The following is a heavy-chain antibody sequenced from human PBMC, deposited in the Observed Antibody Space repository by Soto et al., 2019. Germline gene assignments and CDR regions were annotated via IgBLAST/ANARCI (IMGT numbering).Heavy chain of an antibody. V-gene: IGHV4-30-4*01. CDR2: IYKSATT. D-gene: IGHD7-27*01. Sequence: SETLFRTFSVSGDSISNLDYFWAWIRQPPGQALEYIGYIYKSATTYYNPSFESRVAISVETSKSQFSLNVTSVTAADTAVYFCARGRYCLTGRCFPNWFDSWGQGARLTVS. CDR1: GDSISNLDYF. CDR3: ARGRYCLTGRCFPNWFDS. J-gene: IGHJ5*01.